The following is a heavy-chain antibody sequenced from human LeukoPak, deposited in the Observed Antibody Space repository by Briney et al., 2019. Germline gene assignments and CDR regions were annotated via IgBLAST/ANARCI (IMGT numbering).Heavy chain of an antibody. Sequence: SETLSLTCTVSGGSILTGDYYWSWVRQPPGKGLEWIGEIYHSGSTNYNPSLKSRVTISVDKSKNQFSLKLSSVTAADTAVYYCARQSYSGYDDAFDIWGQGTMVTVSS. CDR1: GGSILTGDYY. CDR2: IYHSGST. V-gene: IGHV4-4*02. D-gene: IGHD5-12*01. J-gene: IGHJ3*02. CDR3: ARQSYSGYDDAFDI.